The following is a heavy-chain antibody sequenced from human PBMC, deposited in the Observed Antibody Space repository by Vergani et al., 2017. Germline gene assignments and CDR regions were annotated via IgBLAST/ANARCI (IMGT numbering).Heavy chain of an antibody. V-gene: IGHV4-59*01. Sequence: QVQLQESGPGLVKPSETLSLTCTVSGGSISRYYWSLIRQPPGKGLEWIGYIYYSGSTNYNPSLKSRVTIAVDTSKNQFSLKLSSVTAADTAVYYCARNDGTKNWFDPWGQGTLVTVSS. D-gene: IGHD1-26*01. CDR2: IYYSGST. CDR1: GGSISRYY. J-gene: IGHJ5*02. CDR3: ARNDGTKNWFDP.